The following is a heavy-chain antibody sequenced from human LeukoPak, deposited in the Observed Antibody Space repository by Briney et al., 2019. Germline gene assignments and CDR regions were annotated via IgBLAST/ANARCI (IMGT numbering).Heavy chain of an antibody. V-gene: IGHV3-7*01. J-gene: IGHJ4*02. CDR1: GFRFSDYA. Sequence: GGSLRLSCAASGFRFSDYAVVWVRQAPGKGLEWVANIKQDGSEKYYVDSVKGRFTISRDNAKNSLYVQMNSLRAKDTAVYYCARGPTRANSSDYWGQGTLVTVSS. CDR3: ARGPTRANSSDY. D-gene: IGHD2/OR15-2a*01. CDR2: IKQDGSEK.